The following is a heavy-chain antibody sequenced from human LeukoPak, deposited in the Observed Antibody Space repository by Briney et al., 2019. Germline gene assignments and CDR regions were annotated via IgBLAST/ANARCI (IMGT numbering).Heavy chain of an antibody. D-gene: IGHD3-16*01. CDR3: ASKRRVWGDAFDI. Sequence: HPGGSLRLSCAASGFTLSSYAMSWVRQAPGKGLEWVSAISGSGGSTYYADSVKGRFTISRDNSKNTLYLQMNSLRAEDTAAYYCASKRRVWGDAFDIWGQGTMVTVSS. V-gene: IGHV3-23*01. CDR1: GFTLSSYA. CDR2: ISGSGGST. J-gene: IGHJ3*02.